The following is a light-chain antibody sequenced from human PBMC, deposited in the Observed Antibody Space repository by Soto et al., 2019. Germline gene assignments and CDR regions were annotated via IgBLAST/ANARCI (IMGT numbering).Light chain of an antibody. CDR1: QSISNH. V-gene: IGKV1-39*01. Sequence: DIQMTQSPSSLSASVEDRVIIPCRASQSISNHLNWNQQKPGKAPKLLNFAASSLQSGVLSRVSGSRSGPYFSLTISSLQAVDFSTYYCRQSYISPPTFGQGNKVESK. J-gene: IGKJ1*01. CDR3: RQSYISPPT. CDR2: AAS.